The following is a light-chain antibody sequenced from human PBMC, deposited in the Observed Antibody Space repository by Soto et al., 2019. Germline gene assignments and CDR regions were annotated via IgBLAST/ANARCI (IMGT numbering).Light chain of an antibody. V-gene: IGKV3-20*01. J-gene: IGKJ2*01. CDR1: QSVSSSY. Sequence: EIVLTQSPGTLSLSPGERATLSCRASQSVSSSYLAWYQQKPGQAPRLLIYGASSRATGIPARFSGSGSGTDFTRTISRLEPEDFAVYYCQQYGSSPYTFGQGTKLEIK. CDR2: GAS. CDR3: QQYGSSPYT.